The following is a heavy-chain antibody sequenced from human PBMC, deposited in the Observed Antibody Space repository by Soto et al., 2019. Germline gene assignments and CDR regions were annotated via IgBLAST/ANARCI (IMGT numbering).Heavy chain of an antibody. Sequence: VLLVDSGGGVVQPGRSLRLSCAASGFTFSSYAMNWVRQAPGKGLEWVALISHDGSNKYYADSVRGRFTISRDSSTNTLYLQMNSLRAADTAVYYCGRCTSTSCHLGSDYWGQGTLVTVSS. CDR2: ISHDGSNK. CDR3: GRCTSTSCHLGSDY. D-gene: IGHD2-2*01. J-gene: IGHJ4*02. CDR1: GFTFSSYA. V-gene: IGHV3-30-3*01.